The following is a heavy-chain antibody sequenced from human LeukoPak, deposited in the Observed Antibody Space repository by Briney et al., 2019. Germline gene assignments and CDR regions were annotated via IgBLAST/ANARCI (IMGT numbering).Heavy chain of an antibody. V-gene: IGHV3-23*01. Sequence: GGSLRLSCAASGFTFSSYAMSWVRQAPGKGLEWVSVISGSGTNTYYADSVKGRFTISRDNAKNTLYLQMDSLRAEDTAVYYCARDRWLQRRFDYWGQGTLVTVSS. CDR3: ARDRWLQRRFDY. CDR1: GFTFSSYA. CDR2: ISGSGTNT. D-gene: IGHD5-24*01. J-gene: IGHJ4*02.